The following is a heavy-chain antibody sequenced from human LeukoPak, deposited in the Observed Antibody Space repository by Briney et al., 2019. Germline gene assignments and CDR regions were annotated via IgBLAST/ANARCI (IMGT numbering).Heavy chain of an antibody. Sequence: SETLSLTCAVSGYSISSGYYWGWIRQPPGKGLEWTGSIYHSASTYYDTSLKSRVTISVDTSKNQLSLKLSSVTAADAAVYYCARVPGIVAAGRVLAFDIWGQGTMVTVSS. CDR2: IYHSAST. CDR3: ARVPGIVAAGRVLAFDI. J-gene: IGHJ3*02. V-gene: IGHV4-38-2*01. D-gene: IGHD6-13*01. CDR1: GYSISSGYY.